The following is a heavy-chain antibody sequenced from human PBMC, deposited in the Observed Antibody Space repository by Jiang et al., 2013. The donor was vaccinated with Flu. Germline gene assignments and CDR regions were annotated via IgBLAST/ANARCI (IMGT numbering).Heavy chain of an antibody. CDR2: IYHSGST. Sequence: SSGYYWGWIRTAPGKGLEWIGSIYHSGSTYYNPSLKSRVTISVDTSKNQFSLKLSSVTAADTAVYYCAREGSDDDYARVDYWGQGTLVTVSS. D-gene: IGHD4-17*01. CDR1: SSGYY. V-gene: IGHV4-38-2*02. CDR3: AREGSDDDYARVDY. J-gene: IGHJ4*02.